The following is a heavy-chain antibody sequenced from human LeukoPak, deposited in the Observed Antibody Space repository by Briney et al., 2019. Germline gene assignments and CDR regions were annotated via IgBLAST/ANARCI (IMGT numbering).Heavy chain of an antibody. CDR3: ATTVAIAGWEGFFDY. D-gene: IGHD1-26*01. Sequence: PGGSLRLSCAASGFTVSNYYMRWVRQAPGKGLEWVSVIHSGGTTNYADSVKGRFTISRDNSKNTLYLQMSNLRAEDTAVFYCATTVAIAGWEGFFDYWGQGTLVTVSS. V-gene: IGHV3-53*01. CDR1: GFTVSNYY. J-gene: IGHJ4*02. CDR2: IHSGGTT.